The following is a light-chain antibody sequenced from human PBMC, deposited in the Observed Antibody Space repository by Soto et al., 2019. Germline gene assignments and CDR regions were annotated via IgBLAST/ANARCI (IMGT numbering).Light chain of an antibody. CDR1: SSDVGDYDY. Sequence: QSALTQPASVSGSPGQSITISCTGTSSDVGDYDYVSWYQQHPGKAPKLMIYEVSGRPSEVSNRFSGSKSGNTASLTISGLQAEDEADYYCSSYTSSGTYVFGTGTKLTVL. CDR3: SSYTSSGTYV. CDR2: EVS. J-gene: IGLJ1*01. V-gene: IGLV2-14*01.